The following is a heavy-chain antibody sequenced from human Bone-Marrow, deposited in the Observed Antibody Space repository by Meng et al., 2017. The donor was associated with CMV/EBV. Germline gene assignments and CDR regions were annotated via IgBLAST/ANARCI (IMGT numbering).Heavy chain of an antibody. CDR1: DVSINNSSFF. Sequence: GSLRLSCTVSDVSINNSSFFWGWIRQPPGKGLEWIGSLFHSGDTYSNPSLRSRVAISLDTSKNQFSLRLNSVTATDTAVYYCARHLRGYSWPKSDWGQGTLVTSPQ. D-gene: IGHD1-26*01. V-gene: IGHV4-39*01. J-gene: IGHJ4*02. CDR2: LFHSGDT. CDR3: ARHLRGYSWPKSD.